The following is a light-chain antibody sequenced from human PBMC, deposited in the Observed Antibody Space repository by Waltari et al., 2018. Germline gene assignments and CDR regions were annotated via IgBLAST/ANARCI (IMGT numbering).Light chain of an antibody. J-gene: IGKJ4*01. CDR2: DAS. Sequence: DIQMTQSPSTLSASVGDRVTITCRASQSISSWWAWYQQKPGKAPKLLIYDASSLESGVPSRFSGSGSGTEFTLTISSLQPDDFATYYCQQYNSYSPALTFGGGTKVEIK. CDR3: QQYNSYSPALT. CDR1: QSISSW. V-gene: IGKV1-5*01.